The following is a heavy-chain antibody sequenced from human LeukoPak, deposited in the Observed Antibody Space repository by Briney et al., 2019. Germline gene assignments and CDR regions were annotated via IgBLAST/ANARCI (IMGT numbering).Heavy chain of an antibody. J-gene: IGHJ4*02. D-gene: IGHD6-13*01. Sequence: SETLSLTCTVSGVSISSYYWNWIRQPPGKGLEWIGYIYYSGSTNYNPSLKSRVTISVDTSKNQFSLKLSSVTAADTAVYFCASYSSTWPNYYFDYWGQGILVTVSS. V-gene: IGHV4-59*08. CDR3: ASYSSTWPNYYFDY. CDR1: GVSISSYY. CDR2: IYYSGST.